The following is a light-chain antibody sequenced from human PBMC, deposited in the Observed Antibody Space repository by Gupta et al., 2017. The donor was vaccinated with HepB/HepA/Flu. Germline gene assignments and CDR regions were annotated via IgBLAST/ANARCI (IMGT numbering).Light chain of an antibody. CDR2: WAS. Sequence: DIVMTQSPDSLAVSLGERATINCKSSQSLLFRSNNKNYLAWYQQKPGQPPKLLIYWASTRESGVPDRFSGRGSGTDFSLTISSLQAEDVAVYYCQQVVSTLFSFGGGTKVEIK. V-gene: IGKV4-1*01. J-gene: IGKJ4*01. CDR1: QSLLFRSNNKNY. CDR3: QQVVSTLFS.